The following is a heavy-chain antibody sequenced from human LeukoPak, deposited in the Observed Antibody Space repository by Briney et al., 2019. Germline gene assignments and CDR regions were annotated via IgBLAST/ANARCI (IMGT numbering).Heavy chain of an antibody. Sequence: GGSLRLSCAASGFTFSTYEMNWVRQAPGKGLEWVSYISSSGSIKYYADSVKGRFTISRDNAKNSLYLQMNSLRAEDTAVYYCATRGGPQPNYYYYYMDVWGKGTTVTISS. CDR3: ATRGGPQPNYYYYYMDV. CDR1: GFTFSTYE. CDR2: ISSSGSIK. J-gene: IGHJ6*03. D-gene: IGHD2-2*01. V-gene: IGHV3-48*03.